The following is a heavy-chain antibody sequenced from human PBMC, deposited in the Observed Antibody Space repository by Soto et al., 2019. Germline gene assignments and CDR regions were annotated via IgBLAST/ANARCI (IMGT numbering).Heavy chain of an antibody. Sequence: SVKVSCKASGGTFSSYAISWVRQAPGQGLEWMGGIIPIFGTANYAQKFQGRVTITADESTSTAYMELSSLRSEDTAVYYCARSDIVVVPAAMGGLQYYYYGMDVWGQGTTVTVS. J-gene: IGHJ6*02. CDR3: ARSDIVVVPAAMGGLQYYYYGMDV. CDR1: GGTFSSYA. CDR2: IIPIFGTA. D-gene: IGHD2-2*01. V-gene: IGHV1-69*13.